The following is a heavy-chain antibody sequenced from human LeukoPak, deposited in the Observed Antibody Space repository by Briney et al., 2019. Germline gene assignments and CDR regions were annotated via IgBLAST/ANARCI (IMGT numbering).Heavy chain of an antibody. J-gene: IGHJ3*01. D-gene: IGHD3-10*01. Sequence: PGGSLRLSCGASGFTVDNDYMSWVRQAPGKGLEWIAIIYATGTTYQADSVKGRFTISRDNSKNTLYLHISRLRTEDTAVYYCARCPRFGDAFDVWGHGTMVTVS. CDR1: GFTVDNDY. CDR3: ARCPRFGDAFDV. CDR2: IYATGTT. V-gene: IGHV3-53*01.